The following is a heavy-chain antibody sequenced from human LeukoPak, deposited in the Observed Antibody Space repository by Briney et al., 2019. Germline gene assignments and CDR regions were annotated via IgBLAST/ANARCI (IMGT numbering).Heavy chain of an antibody. D-gene: IGHD3-22*01. CDR2: IKQDGSEK. CDR1: GFTFSSYW. J-gene: IGHJ4*02. Sequence: PGRSLRLSCAASGFTFSSYWMSWVRQAPGKGLEWVANIKQDGSEKYYVDSVKGRFTISRDNAKNSLYLQMNSLRAEDTAVYYCARQSKPIRDYYDSSGSSFDYWGQGTLVTVSS. CDR3: ARQSKPIRDYYDSSGSSFDY. V-gene: IGHV3-7*04.